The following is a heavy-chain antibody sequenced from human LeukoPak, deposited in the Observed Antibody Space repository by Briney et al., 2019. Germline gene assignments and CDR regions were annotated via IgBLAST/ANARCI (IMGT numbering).Heavy chain of an antibody. D-gene: IGHD6-19*01. CDR3: SRDFKGSGCAFDY. J-gene: IGHJ4*02. Sequence: GRSLRLSCTASGFTFGDYAVSWGRQAPGKGLKWVGFIRRKAYGGTTEYAASVKGRFTISRDDSKSSAYLQMNSLKTEDTAVYYCSRDFKGSGCAFDYWGQGTLVTVSS. V-gene: IGHV3-49*04. CDR2: IRRKAYGGTT. CDR1: GFTFGDYA.